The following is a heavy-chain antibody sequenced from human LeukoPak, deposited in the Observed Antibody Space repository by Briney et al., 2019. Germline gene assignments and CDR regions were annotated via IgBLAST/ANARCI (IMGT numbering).Heavy chain of an antibody. CDR3: ARGPITYYYGSGSYYIFDY. Sequence: SGTLSLTCAVYGGSFSGYYWSRIRQPPGKGLEWIGEINHSGSTNYNPSLKSRVTISVDTSKNQFSLKLSSVTAADTAVYYCARGPITYYYGSGSYYIFDYWGQGTLVTVSS. D-gene: IGHD3-10*01. J-gene: IGHJ4*02. V-gene: IGHV4-34*01. CDR1: GGSFSGYY. CDR2: INHSGST.